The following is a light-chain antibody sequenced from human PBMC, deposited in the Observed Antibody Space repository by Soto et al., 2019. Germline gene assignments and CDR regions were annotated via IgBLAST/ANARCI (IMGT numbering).Light chain of an antibody. J-gene: IGKJ4*01. CDR3: QHDISYPLA. CDR1: QGISNY. V-gene: IGKV1-9*01. Sequence: IKLTQSPASMSESVGDRVNITCRASQGISNYLAWYQQKPGIAPKLLIYTASTVHTGVPSRFSGSGSGTDVTLTISGLQTEDFATYLCQHDISYPLAFGGGTKV. CDR2: TAS.